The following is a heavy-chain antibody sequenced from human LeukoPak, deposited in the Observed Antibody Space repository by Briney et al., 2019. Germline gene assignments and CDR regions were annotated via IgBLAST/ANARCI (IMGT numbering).Heavy chain of an antibody. D-gene: IGHD3-10*01. CDR3: ARGRVWFGELCHDY. Sequence: SQTLSLTCTVSGGSISSGDYYWSWIRQPPGKGLEWIGYIYYSGSTYYNPSLKSRVTISVDTSKNQFSLKLSSVTAADTAVYYCARGRVWFGELCHDYWGQGTLVTVSS. V-gene: IGHV4-30-4*01. CDR2: IYYSGST. J-gene: IGHJ4*02. CDR1: GGSISSGDYY.